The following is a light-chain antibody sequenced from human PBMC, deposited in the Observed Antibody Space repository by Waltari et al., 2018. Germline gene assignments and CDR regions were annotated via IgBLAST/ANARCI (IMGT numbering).Light chain of an antibody. CDR1: HGIRDY. Sequence: DIQMIQSPSSLSASVGDTVTLTCRASHGIRDYLAWFQQKPGEAPKSLIYGVSILQSGIPSKFSGFGYGTDFTLTINSLQPEDFATYYCQQYNNYPLTFGGGTKVEF. J-gene: IGKJ4*01. V-gene: IGKV1-16*02. CDR2: GVS. CDR3: QQYNNYPLT.